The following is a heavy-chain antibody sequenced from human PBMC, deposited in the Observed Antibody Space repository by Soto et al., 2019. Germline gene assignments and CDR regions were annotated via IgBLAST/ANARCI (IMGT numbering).Heavy chain of an antibody. CDR2: ISGSAGSI. CDR3: ARNDY. Sequence: EVPLLESGGGLVQPGGSLRLSCVASGSAFSSSAMSWVRQAPGKGLEWVSTISGSAGSIYYANSVKGRFTISRDNSKNTLYLQMNSLRADDTAVYYCARNDYWGQGTLVTVSS. J-gene: IGHJ4*02. CDR1: GSAFSSSA. V-gene: IGHV3-23*01.